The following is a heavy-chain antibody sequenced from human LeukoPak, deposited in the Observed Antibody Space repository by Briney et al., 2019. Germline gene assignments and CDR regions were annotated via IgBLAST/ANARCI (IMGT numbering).Heavy chain of an antibody. CDR3: ARGGTYNDILSFDP. V-gene: IGHV4-34*01. CDR2: INHSGST. J-gene: IGHJ5*02. D-gene: IGHD3-9*01. CDR1: GGSFSGYY. Sequence: PSETLSLTCAVYGGSFSGYYWSWIRQPPGKGLEWIGEINHSGSTNYNPSLERRVTISLDTSRIQFSLIMTSVTAADTAMYYCARGGTYNDILSFDPWGQGTLVSVSS.